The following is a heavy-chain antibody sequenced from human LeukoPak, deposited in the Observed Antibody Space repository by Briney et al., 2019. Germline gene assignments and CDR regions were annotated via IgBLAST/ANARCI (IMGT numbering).Heavy chain of an antibody. D-gene: IGHD6-19*01. J-gene: IGHJ6*03. Sequence: GGSLRLSCAASGFTFSSYGMSWVRQAPGKGLEWVSAISGSGGSTYYADSVKGRFTISRDNSKNTPYLQMNSLRAEDTAVYYCARRGIAVAGLSLAYYYYMDVWGKGTTVTVSS. CDR1: GFTFSSYG. CDR2: ISGSGGST. V-gene: IGHV3-23*01. CDR3: ARRGIAVAGLSLAYYYYMDV.